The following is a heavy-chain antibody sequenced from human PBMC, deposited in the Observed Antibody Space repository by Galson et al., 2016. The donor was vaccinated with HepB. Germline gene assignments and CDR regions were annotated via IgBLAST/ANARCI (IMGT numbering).Heavy chain of an antibody. CDR3: ARVVGIAAAGLYGMDV. CDR1: RGTFSTFA. V-gene: IGHV1-69*06. D-gene: IGHD6-13*01. CDR2: IFPFLNTA. J-gene: IGHJ6*02. Sequence: QSGAEVKNPGSSVRVSCETSRGTFSTFAISWVRQTPGQGLEWMGGIFPFLNTANQAQKFQGRVTITAAKSTSTAYMELKSLRAEDTAVYYCARVVGIAAAGLYGMDVWGQGTTVIVSS.